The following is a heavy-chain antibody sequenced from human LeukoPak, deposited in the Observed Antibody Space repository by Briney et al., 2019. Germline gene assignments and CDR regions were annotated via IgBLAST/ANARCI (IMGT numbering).Heavy chain of an antibody. Sequence: PSETLSLTCAVYGGSFSGYYWSWIRQPPGKGLEWIGEINHSGSTNYNPSLKSRVTISVDTSKNQFSLKLSSVTAADTAVYYCARSGPSMVRGVIEYFQHWGQGTLVTVSS. CDR3: ARSGPSMVRGVIEYFQH. CDR2: INHSGST. J-gene: IGHJ1*01. CDR1: GGSFSGYY. V-gene: IGHV4-34*01. D-gene: IGHD3-10*01.